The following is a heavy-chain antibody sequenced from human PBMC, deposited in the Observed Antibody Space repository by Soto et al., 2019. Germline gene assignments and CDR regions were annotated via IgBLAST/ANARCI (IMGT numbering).Heavy chain of an antibody. J-gene: IGHJ2*01. CDR2: IYYSGGST. Sequence: QVQLQESGPGLVRPSKTLSLTCTVSGASVRSGCHYWSWVKQRPGKGMEWIGYIYYSGGSTFYNPSHKSRFSMSLNNSVHHFSLQRHSVTAADTAVYSCARDGLLTGTTGGYLDLGGRGILVTVAS. CDR3: ARDGLLTGTTGGYLDL. CDR1: GASVRSGCHY. V-gene: IGHV4-31*03. D-gene: IGHD1-1*01.